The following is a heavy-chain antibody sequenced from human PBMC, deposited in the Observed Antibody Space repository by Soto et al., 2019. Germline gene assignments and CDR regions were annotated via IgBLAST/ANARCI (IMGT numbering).Heavy chain of an antibody. CDR3: AKSLLFVDHAYMDV. D-gene: IGHD2-21*01. J-gene: IGHJ6*03. V-gene: IGHV1-69*02. CDR1: GGSFISYS. Sequence: QVQLVQSGAELQKPGSSVKVSCEASGGSFISYSFTWVRQAPGQGLEWMGRIIPIQGKANYALKFQDRVTITADRSTRTAYMELISLRPEDTAVYYCAKSLLFVDHAYMDVWGKGTTVPVSS. CDR2: IIPIQGKA.